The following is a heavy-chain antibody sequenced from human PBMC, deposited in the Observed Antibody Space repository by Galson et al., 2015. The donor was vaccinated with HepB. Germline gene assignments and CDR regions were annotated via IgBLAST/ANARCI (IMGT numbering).Heavy chain of an antibody. Sequence: SLRLSCAASGFTFSSYAMSWVRQAPGKGLEWVSAISGSGGSTYYADSVKGRFTISRDNSKNTLYLQMNSLRAEDTAVYYCAKDQRYYDFWSGYLDYWGQGTLVTVSS. D-gene: IGHD3-3*01. V-gene: IGHV3-23*01. CDR2: ISGSGGST. CDR1: GFTFSSYA. CDR3: AKDQRYYDFWSGYLDY. J-gene: IGHJ4*02.